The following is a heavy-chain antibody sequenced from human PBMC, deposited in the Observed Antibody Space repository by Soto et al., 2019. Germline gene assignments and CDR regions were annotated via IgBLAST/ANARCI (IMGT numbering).Heavy chain of an antibody. J-gene: IGHJ4*02. Sequence: GGSLRLSCAASGFTFSTYAMSCVRQAPGKGLEWVSGISGGGGSTYYADSVKGRFTISRDNSKNTLYLQMNSLRAEDTAVYYCAKADLLGYCTGGSCYSLDYWGQGTLVTVSS. CDR3: AKADLLGYCTGGSCYSLDY. CDR2: ISGGGGST. CDR1: GFTFSTYA. D-gene: IGHD2-15*01. V-gene: IGHV3-23*01.